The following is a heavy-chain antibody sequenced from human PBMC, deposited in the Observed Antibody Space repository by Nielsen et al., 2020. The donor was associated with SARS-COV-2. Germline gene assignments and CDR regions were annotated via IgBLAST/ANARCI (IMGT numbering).Heavy chain of an antibody. V-gene: IGHV3-43*01. Sequence: GESLKISCAASGFTFEGYAMHWVRQPPGKGLEWVSLISWHGHSTFYADSVKGRFTISRDNSKNSLYLQMNSLRTEDTAFYYCVKGLLFERLLQFDQWGQGTLVTVSS. J-gene: IGHJ4*02. CDR2: ISWHGHST. CDR1: GFTFEGYA. CDR3: VKGLLFERLLQFDQ. D-gene: IGHD2-21*01.